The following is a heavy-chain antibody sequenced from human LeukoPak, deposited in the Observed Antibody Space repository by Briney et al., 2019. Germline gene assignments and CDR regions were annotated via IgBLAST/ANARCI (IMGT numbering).Heavy chain of an antibody. CDR2: ISPSGGAT. CDR1: GYTFTINY. CDR3: ARDTSVRDEAWWFTP. J-gene: IGHJ5*02. V-gene: IGHV1-46*01. Sequence: ASVKVSCKAFGYTFTINYMHWVRQAPGQGPEWMGGISPSGGATTYAHKFQARVTLTREMSTRTDYLELSSLRSQDTAVYYCARDTSVRDEAWWFTPWGQGTLVTVSS. D-gene: IGHD4-17*01.